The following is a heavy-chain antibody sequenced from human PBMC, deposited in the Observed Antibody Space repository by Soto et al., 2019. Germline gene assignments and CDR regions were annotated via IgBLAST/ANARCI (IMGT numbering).Heavy chain of an antibody. CDR2: FDPEDGET. CDR3: ATIVDFWSGNREFDP. J-gene: IGHJ5*02. Sequence: GASVKVSCTVSGYTLTELSMHWVGQAPRKGLEWMGGFDPEDGETIYAQKFQGRVTMTEDTSTDTAYMELSSLRSEDTAVYYCATIVDFWSGNREFDPWGQGTLVTVSS. D-gene: IGHD3-3*01. V-gene: IGHV1-24*01. CDR1: GYTLTELS.